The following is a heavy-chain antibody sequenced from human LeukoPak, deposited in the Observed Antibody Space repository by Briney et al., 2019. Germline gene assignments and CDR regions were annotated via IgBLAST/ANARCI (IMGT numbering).Heavy chain of an antibody. CDR1: GGSFSGYY. CDR2: INHSGST. D-gene: IGHD6-19*01. V-gene: IGHV4-34*01. Sequence: SETLSLTCAVYGGSFSGYYWSWIRQPPGKGLEWIGEINHSGSTNYNPSLKSRVTISVDTSKNQFPLKLSSVTAADTAVYYCARGPGHSSGWYGWFDPWGQGTLVTVSS. CDR3: ARGPGHSSGWYGWFDP. J-gene: IGHJ5*02.